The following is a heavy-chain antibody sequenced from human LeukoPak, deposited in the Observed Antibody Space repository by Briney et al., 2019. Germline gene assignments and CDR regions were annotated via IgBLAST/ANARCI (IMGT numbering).Heavy chain of an antibody. D-gene: IGHD3-10*02. J-gene: IGHJ5*02. Sequence: SETLSLTCTVSGGSISSDDFYWSWIRQHPGKGLGWIGYIYYSGNTYYNPSLKSRVTISVDTSKNQFSLKLSSVAAADTAVYYCARDVRGLINWFDPWGQGTLVTVSS. CDR3: ARDVRGLINWFDP. V-gene: IGHV4-31*03. CDR1: GGSISSDDFY. CDR2: IYYSGNT.